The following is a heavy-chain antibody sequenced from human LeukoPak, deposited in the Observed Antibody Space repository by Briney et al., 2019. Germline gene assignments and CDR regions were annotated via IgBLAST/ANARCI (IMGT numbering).Heavy chain of an antibody. Sequence: NPGGSLRLSCVVSGFTFSDHYMDWVRQAPGKGLEWVSSISSSSSYIYYADSVKGRFTISRDNAKNSLYLQMNSLRAEDTAVYYCARSGKWLRSDYWGQGTLVTVSS. CDR1: GFTFSDHY. J-gene: IGHJ4*02. CDR2: ISSSSSYI. CDR3: ARSGKWLRSDY. D-gene: IGHD5-12*01. V-gene: IGHV3-21*01.